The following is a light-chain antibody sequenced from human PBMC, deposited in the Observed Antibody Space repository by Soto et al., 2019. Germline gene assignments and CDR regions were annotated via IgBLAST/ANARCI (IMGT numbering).Light chain of an antibody. J-gene: IGKJ1*01. Sequence: EIVLTQSPANLSLSPGDRATLSCRASQSVSGSLGWYQQKPGQAPRLIIYDASTRATGVPPRFSGSASGTEFTLTISSLQSEDFGVYYCQQYNDWPRTFGQGTKVDIK. CDR1: QSVSGS. CDR3: QQYNDWPRT. CDR2: DAS. V-gene: IGKV3-15*01.